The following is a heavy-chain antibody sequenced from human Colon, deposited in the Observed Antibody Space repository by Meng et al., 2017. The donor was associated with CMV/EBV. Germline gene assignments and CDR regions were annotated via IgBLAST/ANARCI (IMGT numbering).Heavy chain of an antibody. Sequence: GGSLRLSCVDSGLIFDGHWMHWVRQGPGKGLVWVSRIRYYGSGTSYADPVKGRFTVSRDNAKNTLYLQMNGLRAEDTAVYYCAAGRGGSYPDQWGQGTLVTVSS. D-gene: IGHD3-16*01. CDR1: GLIFDGHW. CDR3: AAGRGGSYPDQ. V-gene: IGHV3-74*01. CDR2: IRYYGSGT. J-gene: IGHJ5*02.